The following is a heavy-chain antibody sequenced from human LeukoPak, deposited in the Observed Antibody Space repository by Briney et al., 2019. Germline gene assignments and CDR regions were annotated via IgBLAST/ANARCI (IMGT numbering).Heavy chain of an antibody. Sequence: GESLKISCKGSGSTFSSSWIGWVRQMPGKGLEGMGIIYPGDSDTRYSPSFQGQVTISADKSINTASLQWSSLKATDTGIYYCARQYGRPFDYWGQGTLVTVSS. V-gene: IGHV5-51*01. CDR1: GSTFSSSW. CDR3: ARQYGRPFDY. J-gene: IGHJ4*02. CDR2: IYPGDSDT. D-gene: IGHD4-17*01.